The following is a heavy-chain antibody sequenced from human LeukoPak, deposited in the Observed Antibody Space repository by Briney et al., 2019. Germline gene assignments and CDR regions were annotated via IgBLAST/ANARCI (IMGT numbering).Heavy chain of an antibody. J-gene: IGHJ4*02. Sequence: GGSLRLSCAASGVTSSEYGMYSVRQAPGKGLEYVSGISSNGGSTYYADSVEGRFTISRDNSKNTPYLQMSRLRAEDTCVYYWVKIEYQDCIGWGQGTLVSVSS. D-gene: IGHD2-15*01. CDR2: ISSNGGST. CDR1: GVTSSEYG. V-gene: IGHV3-64D*09. CDR3: VKIEYQDCIG.